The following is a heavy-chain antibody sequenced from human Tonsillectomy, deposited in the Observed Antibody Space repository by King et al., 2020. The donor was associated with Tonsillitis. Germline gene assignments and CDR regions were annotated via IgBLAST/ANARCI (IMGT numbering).Heavy chain of an antibody. D-gene: IGHD3-22*01. V-gene: IGHV3-48*03. CDR1: GFTFSRYE. Sequence: VQLVESGGGLVQPGGSLRLSCAASGFTFSRYEMNWVRQAPGTGPAWVSFISSSGSPTYYADSVKGRFTISRDNAKNSLYLQMNSLRVEDTAVYYCARDLGYWVPGAYWWGQGTLVTVSS. J-gene: IGHJ4*02. CDR3: ARDLGYWVPGAYW. CDR2: ISSSGSPT.